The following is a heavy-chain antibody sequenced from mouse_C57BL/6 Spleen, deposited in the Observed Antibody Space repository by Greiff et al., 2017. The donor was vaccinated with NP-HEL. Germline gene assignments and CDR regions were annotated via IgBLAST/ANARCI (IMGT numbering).Heavy chain of an antibody. D-gene: IGHD1-2*01. CDR3: ALHKELRLAY. CDR2: IYPSDSDT. J-gene: IGHJ3*01. Sequence: QVQLQQPGAELVRPGSSVKLSCKASGYTFTSYWMDWVKQRPGQGLEWIGNIYPSDSDTHYNQKFKDKATLTVDKSSSTAYMQLSSLTSEDSAVCCCALHKELRLAYWGQGTLVTVSA. CDR1: GYTFTSYW. V-gene: IGHV1-61*01.